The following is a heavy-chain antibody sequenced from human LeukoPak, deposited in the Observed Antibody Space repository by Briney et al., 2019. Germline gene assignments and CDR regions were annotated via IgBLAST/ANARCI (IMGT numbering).Heavy chain of an antibody. CDR1: GYSISSGYY. CDR3: ARNTTNHTITVTNAFDI. D-gene: IGHD4-17*01. J-gene: IGHJ3*02. V-gene: IGHV4-38-2*01. CDR2: IYHSGST. Sequence: SETLSLTCAVSGYSISSGYYWGWIRQPPGKGLGWIGSIYHSGSTYYNPSLKSRVTISVDTSKNQFSLKLSSVTAADTAVYYCARNTTNHTITVTNAFDIWGQGTMVTVSS.